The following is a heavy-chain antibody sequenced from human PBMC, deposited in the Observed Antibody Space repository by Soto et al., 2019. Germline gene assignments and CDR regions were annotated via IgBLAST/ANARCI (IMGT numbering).Heavy chain of an antibody. D-gene: IGHD3-22*01. J-gene: IGHJ6*02. CDR3: ARAYYYDSSGYYHYYYYGMDV. CDR1: GRSSSRGDYC. CDR2: IYYSGST. Sequence: PSETLSLTCTFTGRSSSRGDYCWRWTRQPPGKGLEWIGYIYYSGSTYYNPSLKSRVTISVDTSKNQFSLKLSSVTAADRAVYYCARAYYYDSSGYYHYYYYGMDVWGQGTTVTVSS. V-gene: IGHV4-30-4*01.